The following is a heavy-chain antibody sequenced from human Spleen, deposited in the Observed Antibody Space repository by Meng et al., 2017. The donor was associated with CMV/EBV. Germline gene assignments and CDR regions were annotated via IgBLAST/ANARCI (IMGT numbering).Heavy chain of an antibody. V-gene: IGHV4-34*01. Sequence: SETLSLTCAVYGGSFSGYYWSWIRQPPGKGLEWIGEINHSGSTNYNPSLKSRVTISVDTSKNQFSLKLSSVTAADTAVYYCARFGVYCSSTTCYYYYGMDVWGQGTTVTVSS. CDR3: ARFGVYCSSTTCYYYYGMDV. CDR1: GGSFSGYY. CDR2: INHSGST. J-gene: IGHJ6*02. D-gene: IGHD2-2*01.